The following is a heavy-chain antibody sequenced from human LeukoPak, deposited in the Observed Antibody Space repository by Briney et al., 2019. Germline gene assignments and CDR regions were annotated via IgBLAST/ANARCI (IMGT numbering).Heavy chain of an antibody. CDR1: GVSISSGDYY. V-gene: IGHV4-30-4*01. CDR3: ATHSSSYSYFDY. D-gene: IGHD3-22*01. CDR2: VYYSGST. Sequence: SETLSLTCIVSGVSISSGDYYWSWLRQPPGKGLEWIGYVYYSGSTYYNPSLKSRITMSVDTSKNQFSLKLSSVTAADTAVYYCATHSSSYSYFDYWGQGTLVTVSS. J-gene: IGHJ4*02.